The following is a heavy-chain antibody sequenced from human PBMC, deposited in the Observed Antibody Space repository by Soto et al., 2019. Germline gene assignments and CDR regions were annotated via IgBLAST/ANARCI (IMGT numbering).Heavy chain of an antibody. J-gene: IGHJ5*02. CDR2: IFPGDSDT. CDR3: ARGNSWFDP. Sequence: GESLKISCKGSGYTFTTYWIGWVRQMPGKGLEWMGIIFPGDSDTRYSPSFQGQVTISVDKSITTAYLQWSSLKASDTAMYYCARGNSWFDPWGQGTLVTVSS. CDR1: GYTFTTYW. V-gene: IGHV5-51*01.